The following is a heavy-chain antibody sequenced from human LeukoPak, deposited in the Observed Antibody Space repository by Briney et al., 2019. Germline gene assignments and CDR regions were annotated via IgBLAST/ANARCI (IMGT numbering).Heavy chain of an antibody. CDR2: IYYSGST. V-gene: IGHV4-59*01. CDR3: ARYGGSSSGLDY. J-gene: IGHJ4*02. D-gene: IGHD6-6*01. Sequence: PSETLSLTCTVSGGSISSYYWSWIRQPPGKGLEWIGYIYYSGSTNYNPSLKSRVTISVDTSKNQFSLKLSSVTAADTAVYYCARYGGSSSGLDYWGQGTLVTVSS. CDR1: GGSISSYY.